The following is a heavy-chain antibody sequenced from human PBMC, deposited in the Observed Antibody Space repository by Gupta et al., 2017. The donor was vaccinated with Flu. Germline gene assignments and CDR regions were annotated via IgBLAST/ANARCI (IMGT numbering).Heavy chain of an antibody. Sequence: EVQLVESGGGLVHPGGSLRLSCAASGLTFRRSWIHWVRQAPGKGLMWVSRISPDGRDTKYADSVKGRFTISRDNAKNMVYLQMDSLRAEDTAVYYCARDFDVSEDWGQGTLVTVSS. V-gene: IGHV3-74*03. D-gene: IGHD3-9*01. J-gene: IGHJ4*02. CDR1: GLTFRRSW. CDR2: ISPDGRDT. CDR3: ARDFDVSED.